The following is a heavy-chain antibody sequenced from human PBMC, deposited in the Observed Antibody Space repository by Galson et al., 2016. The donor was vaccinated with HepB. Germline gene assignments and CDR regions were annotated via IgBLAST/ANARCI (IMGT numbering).Heavy chain of an antibody. CDR2: IWYDGSNK. D-gene: IGHD3-3*01. Sequence: SLRLSRAASGFTFSSYGMHWVRQAPGKGLEWVALIWYDGSNKYYADSVKGRFTISRDNPKNTLYLQMNTLRAEDTAVYYCARGISYYYGMDVWGQGTTVTVSS. CDR3: ARGISYYYGMDV. CDR1: GFTFSSYG. J-gene: IGHJ6*02. V-gene: IGHV3-33*01.